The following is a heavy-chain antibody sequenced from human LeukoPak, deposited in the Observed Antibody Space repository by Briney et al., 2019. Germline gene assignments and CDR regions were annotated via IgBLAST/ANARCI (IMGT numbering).Heavy chain of an antibody. V-gene: IGHV4-59*12. CDR3: ATTRTYYYYMDV. J-gene: IGHJ6*03. CDR2: IYYSGST. D-gene: IGHD1-1*01. Sequence: PSETLSLTCTVSGASISSDYWNWIRQPPGKGLEWIGYIYYSGSTNYNPSLKSRVTISVDTSKNQFSLKLSSVTAADTAVYYCATTRTYYYYMDVWGKGTTVTISS. CDR1: GASISSDY.